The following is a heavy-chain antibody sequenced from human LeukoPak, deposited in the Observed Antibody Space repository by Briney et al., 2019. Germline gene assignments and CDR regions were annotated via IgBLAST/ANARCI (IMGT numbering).Heavy chain of an antibody. CDR1: GYSISSGYF. V-gene: IGHV4-38-2*02. Sequence: NPSETLSLTCSVSGYSISSGYFWGWIRQPPGKRPEWIATTHHSGATYYNPSLKSRVTLSVDMSKNQVSLKLTSVTAADTAVYYCTREVWGSTFRDYWGQGTLVTVSS. CDR3: TREVWGSTFRDY. D-gene: IGHD7-27*01. J-gene: IGHJ4*02. CDR2: THHSGAT.